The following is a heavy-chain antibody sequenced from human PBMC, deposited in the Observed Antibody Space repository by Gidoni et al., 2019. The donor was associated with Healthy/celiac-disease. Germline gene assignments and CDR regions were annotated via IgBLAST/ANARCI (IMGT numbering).Heavy chain of an antibody. J-gene: IGHJ4*02. CDR3: ARDEDLRRVGATCFDY. V-gene: IGHV1-46*01. Sequence: QVQLVQSGAEVKKPGASVKVSCKASGYTFTSYYMHWVRQAPGQGLEWMGIINPSGGSTSYAQKFQGRVTMTRDTSTSTVYMELSSLRSEDTAVYYCARDEDLRRVGATCFDYWGQGTLVTVSS. D-gene: IGHD1-26*01. CDR2: INPSGGST. CDR1: GYTFTSYY.